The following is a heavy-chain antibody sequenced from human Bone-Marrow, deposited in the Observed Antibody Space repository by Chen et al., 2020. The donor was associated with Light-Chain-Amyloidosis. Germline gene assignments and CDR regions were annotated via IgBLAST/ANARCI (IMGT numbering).Heavy chain of an antibody. CDR1: GGSIGSDSHY. CDR3: ARHGGNMVTRSVDY. Sequence: QLRLQESGPGLVKPSGTLSLTCTVSGGSIGSDSHYWAWIRQPPGKGLEWIGSMFYSGNPFYNPSLKSRVTISVDTSKNQFSLKVTSVTAADTAVYYCARHGGNMVTRSVDYWGQGTLVTASS. CDR2: MFYSGNP. V-gene: IGHV4-39*01. D-gene: IGHD2-21*02. J-gene: IGHJ4*02.